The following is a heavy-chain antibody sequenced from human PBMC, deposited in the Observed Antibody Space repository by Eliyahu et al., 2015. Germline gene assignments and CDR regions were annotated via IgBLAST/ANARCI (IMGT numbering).Heavy chain of an antibody. CDR3: ARGFELLLYHYAMDV. CDR1: GGSFRGYY. D-gene: IGHD3-22*01. CDR2: INDSENT. Sequence: VQLQQWGAGLLKPSXXLSLTCAVYGGSFRGYYWSWIRQPPGKGLEWIGEINDSENTRYNPSLKSRVTVSVDTSKKQFSLKLSSLTAADTAVYYCARGFELLLYHYAMDVWGQGTTVTVSS. V-gene: IGHV4-34*01. J-gene: IGHJ6*02.